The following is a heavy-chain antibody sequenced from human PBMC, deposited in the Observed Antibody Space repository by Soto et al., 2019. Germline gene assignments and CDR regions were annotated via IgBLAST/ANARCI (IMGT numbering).Heavy chain of an antibody. CDR1: RYTFTGYF. CDR2: INSDSGDT. Sequence: QVQLVQSGAEVKKAGAAVNISCKASRYTFTGYFIHWVRQAPGLGLEWMGWINSDSGDTEYAQKLQGWVAMTRDTSISTAWMELRRLKSDDTAVYFCAFSMGYSYGYDYWGQGTLVTVSS. J-gene: IGHJ4*02. CDR3: AFSMGYSYGYDY. V-gene: IGHV1-2*04. D-gene: IGHD5-18*01.